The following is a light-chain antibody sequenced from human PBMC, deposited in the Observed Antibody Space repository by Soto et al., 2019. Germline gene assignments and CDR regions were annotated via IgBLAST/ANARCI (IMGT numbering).Light chain of an antibody. J-gene: IGKJ5*01. CDR1: PSVLDSSNNKND. Sequence: IVMPQSGDSLAVSLGDRATINCKSRPSVLDSSNNKNDLAWYQQTPGQPPKLIIYWASTRESGVPERGGGSGARPDCTRTISSLQAEDVEVDYCQQYYSTTITFGQGTRLEIK. CDR2: WAS. CDR3: QQYYSTTIT. V-gene: IGKV4-1*01.